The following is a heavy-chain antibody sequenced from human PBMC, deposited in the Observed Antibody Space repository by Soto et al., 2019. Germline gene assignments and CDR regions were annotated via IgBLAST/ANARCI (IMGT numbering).Heavy chain of an antibody. V-gene: IGHV1-58*02. Sequence: ASVKVSCKASGFTFTSSAMQWVRQARGQRLEWIGWIVVGSGNTNYAQKFQERVTITRDMSTSTAYMELSSLRSEDTAVYYCAADRAAARPGNNYYYYYMDVWGKGTTVTVSS. CDR2: IVVGSGNT. CDR1: GFTFTSSA. J-gene: IGHJ6*03. CDR3: AADRAAARPGNNYYYYYMDV. D-gene: IGHD6-6*01.